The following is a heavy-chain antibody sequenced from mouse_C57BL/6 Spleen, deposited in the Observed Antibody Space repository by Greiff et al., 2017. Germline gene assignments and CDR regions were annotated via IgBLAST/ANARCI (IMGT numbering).Heavy chain of an antibody. CDR1: GYTFTSYW. CDR2: IHPSDSDT. Sequence: VQLQQPGAELVKPGASVKVSCKASGYTFTSYWMHWVKQRPGQGLEWIGRIHPSDSDTNYNQKFKGQATLTVDKSSSTAYMQLSSLTSEDSAVYYCAISLTITTVVANYFDYWGQGTTLTVSS. CDR3: AISLTITTVVANYFDY. D-gene: IGHD1-1*01. J-gene: IGHJ2*01. V-gene: IGHV1-74*01.